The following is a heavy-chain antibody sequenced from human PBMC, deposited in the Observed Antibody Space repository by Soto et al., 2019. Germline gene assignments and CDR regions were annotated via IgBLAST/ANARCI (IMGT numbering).Heavy chain of an antibody. Sequence: PGGSLRLSCAASGFTFSSYAMHWVRQAPGKGLEWVAVISYDGSNKHYADSVKGRFTISRDNSKNTLYLQMNSLRAEDTAVYYCARDEYALHYYYYGMDLWGQGTTVTVSS. D-gene: IGHD2-2*01. J-gene: IGHJ6*02. CDR2: ISYDGSNK. CDR1: GFTFSSYA. V-gene: IGHV3-30-3*01. CDR3: ARDEYALHYYYYGMDL.